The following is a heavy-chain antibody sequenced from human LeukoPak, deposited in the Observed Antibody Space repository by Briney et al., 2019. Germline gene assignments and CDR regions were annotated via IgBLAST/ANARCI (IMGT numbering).Heavy chain of an antibody. Sequence: GGSLRLSCAAPGFTFSTYSMNWVRQAPGKGLEWVSSITSSSSSYIYYADSVKGRFTISRDNAQNSLYLQMHSLRGEDTAVYYCARDRDGYTFDIWGQGTMVTVSS. V-gene: IGHV3-21*01. CDR3: ARDRDGYTFDI. CDR2: ITSSSSSYI. CDR1: GFTFSTYS. J-gene: IGHJ3*02. D-gene: IGHD5-24*01.